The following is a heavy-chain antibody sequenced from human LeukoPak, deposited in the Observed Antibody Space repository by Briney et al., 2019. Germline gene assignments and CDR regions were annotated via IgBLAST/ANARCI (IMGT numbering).Heavy chain of an antibody. CDR1: GGSISTYY. Sequence: SETLSLTCSVSGGSISTYYWTWIRQPPGKGLEWIGYIYYSGSTNYNPSLKSRVTISLDTSKNQFSLKLSSVTAADTAVYYCARDWLENWFDPWGQGTLVTVSS. CDR2: IYYSGST. V-gene: IGHV4-59*01. J-gene: IGHJ5*02. CDR3: ARDWLENWFDP. D-gene: IGHD3-22*01.